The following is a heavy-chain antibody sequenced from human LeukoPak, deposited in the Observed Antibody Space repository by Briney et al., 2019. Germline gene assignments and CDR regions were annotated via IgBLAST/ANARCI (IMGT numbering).Heavy chain of an antibody. CDR2: INPNSGGT. V-gene: IGHV1-2*02. CDR1: GYTFTGYY. J-gene: IGHJ4*02. D-gene: IGHD2-15*01. Sequence: ASVKVSCKASGYTFTGYYMHWVRQAPGQGLEWMGWINPNSGGTNYAQKFQGRVTMTRDTSISTAYMELSRLRSDDTAAYYCARDRGYCSGGSCYSDYWGQGTLVTVSS. CDR3: ARDRGYCSGGSCYSDY.